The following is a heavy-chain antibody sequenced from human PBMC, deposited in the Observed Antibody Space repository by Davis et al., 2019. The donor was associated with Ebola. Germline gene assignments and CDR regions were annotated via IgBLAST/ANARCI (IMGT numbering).Heavy chain of an antibody. V-gene: IGHV3-23*01. Sequence: PSETLSLTCAASGFTFSNYAMRWVRQAPGKGLEWVSAISGSGDSTYYADSVKGRFSISRDNSKKTLFLEMNSLRVEDTAVYYCAKDWSIRVAGSNYWGQGTLVTVSS. D-gene: IGHD6-19*01. CDR2: ISGSGDST. CDR1: GFTFSNYA. CDR3: AKDWSIRVAGSNY. J-gene: IGHJ4*02.